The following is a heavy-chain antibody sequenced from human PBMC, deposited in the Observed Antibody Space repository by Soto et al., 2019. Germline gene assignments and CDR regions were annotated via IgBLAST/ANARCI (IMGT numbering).Heavy chain of an antibody. CDR1: GYTFTSYG. CDR2: ISAYNGNT. Sequence: QVQLVQSGAEVKKPGASVKVSCKASGYTFTSYGISWVRQAPGQGLEWMGWISAYNGNTNYAQKLQGRVTMTTDTPTGTAYMELRSLRSDDTAVYYCARASFWVGADPPDFDYWGQGTLVTVSS. J-gene: IGHJ4*02. CDR3: ARASFWVGADPPDFDY. D-gene: IGHD1-26*01. V-gene: IGHV1-18*01.